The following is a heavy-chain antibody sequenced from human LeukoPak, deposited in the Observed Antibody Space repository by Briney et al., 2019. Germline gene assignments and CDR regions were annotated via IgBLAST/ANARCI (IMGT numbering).Heavy chain of an antibody. Sequence: ASVKVSCKASGGTFSSYAISWVRQAPGQGLEWMGGIIPIFGTANYAQKFQGRVTITADESTSTAYMELSSLRSEDTAVYYRARHGPAAIGFYYYYGMDVWGQGTTVTVSS. V-gene: IGHV1-69*13. J-gene: IGHJ6*02. CDR1: GGTFSSYA. D-gene: IGHD2-2*01. CDR3: ARHGPAAIGFYYYYGMDV. CDR2: IIPIFGTA.